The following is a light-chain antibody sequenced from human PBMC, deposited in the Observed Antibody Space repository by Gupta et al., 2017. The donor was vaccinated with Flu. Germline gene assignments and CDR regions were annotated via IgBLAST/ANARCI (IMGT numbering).Light chain of an antibody. V-gene: IGKV1-17*01. CDR1: QAITND. CDR2: AAS. CDR3: LQRNTYPWT. J-gene: IGKJ1*01. Sequence: DIQMTQSPSSLPASVGDRVTITCRASQAITNDLGWYQEKPGKAPKRLFYAASNLQSGVPSRFSGSGSGTEFTLTISSLQPEDVATYYCLQRNTYPWTFGQGTKVEIK.